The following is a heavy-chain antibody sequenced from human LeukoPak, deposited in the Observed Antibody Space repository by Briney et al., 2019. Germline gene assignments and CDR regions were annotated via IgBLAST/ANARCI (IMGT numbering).Heavy chain of an antibody. CDR3: ARVRYCSSTGCYSYFDY. D-gene: IGHD2-2*02. J-gene: IGHJ4*02. Sequence: GGSLRLPCAASGFTFSTYAMSWVRQAPGKGLEWVSAISGSGGSTYYADSVKGRFTISRDNSKNTLYLQMNSLRAEDTAVYYCARVRYCSSTGCYSYFDYWGQGTLVTVSS. V-gene: IGHV3-23*01. CDR1: GFTFSTYA. CDR2: ISGSGGST.